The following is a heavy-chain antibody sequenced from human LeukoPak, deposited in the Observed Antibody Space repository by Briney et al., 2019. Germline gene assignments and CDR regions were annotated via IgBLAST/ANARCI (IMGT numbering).Heavy chain of an antibody. J-gene: IGHJ4*02. V-gene: IGHV1-18*04. CDR2: ISAYNGNT. D-gene: IGHD4-11*01. CDR3: ARLGGLPQRVFDY. CDR1: GYMFTGYY. Sequence: ASVKVSCKASGYMFTGYYMHWVRQAPGQGLEWMGWISAYNGNTNYAQKLQGRVTMTTDTSTSTAYMELRSLRSDDTAVYYCARLGGLPQRVFDYWGQGTLVTVSS.